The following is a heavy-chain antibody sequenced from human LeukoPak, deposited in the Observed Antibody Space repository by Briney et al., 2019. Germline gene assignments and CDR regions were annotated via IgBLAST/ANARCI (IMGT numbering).Heavy chain of an antibody. CDR1: GFTVSDNY. V-gene: IGHV3-66*01. CDR3: VRDRWPGLGDF. CDR2: VYSGGLT. D-gene: IGHD6-19*01. J-gene: IGHJ6*02. Sequence: PGGSLRLSCAASGFTVSDNYMSWVRQAPGKGLEWVSTVYSGGLTYYADPDKGRFTISRDNSKNTLYLQMSSVRAEDTAVYYCVRDRWPGLGDFWGQGTTVTVSS.